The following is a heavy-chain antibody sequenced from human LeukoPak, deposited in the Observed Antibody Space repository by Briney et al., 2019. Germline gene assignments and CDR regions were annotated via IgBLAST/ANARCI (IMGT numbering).Heavy chain of an antibody. D-gene: IGHD6-19*01. J-gene: IGHJ3*02. CDR3: AKFQRVGNSGWYRDGLHI. V-gene: IGHV3-23*01. CDR1: GFTFSSFA. Sequence: VGSLRLSCAASGFTFSSFAMTWVRQAPGKGLESVSAISCSALSTFYPDSVKGRFTISRDNSKDTLYLQMNSLRAEDTAVYYCAKFQRVGNSGWYRDGLHIWGQGTMVSVSS. CDR2: ISCSALST.